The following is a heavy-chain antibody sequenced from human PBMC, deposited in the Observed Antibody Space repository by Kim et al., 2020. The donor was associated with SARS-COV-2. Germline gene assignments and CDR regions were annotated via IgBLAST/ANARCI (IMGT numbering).Heavy chain of an antibody. CDR2: INHSGST. V-gene: IGHV4-34*01. J-gene: IGHJ4*02. D-gene: IGHD6-13*01. Sequence: SETLSLTCAVYGGSFSGYYWSWIRQPPGKGLEWIGEINHSGSTNYNPSLKSRVTISVDTSKNQFSLKLSSVTAADTAVYYCARGQRQLSRFDYWGQGTLVTVSS. CDR1: GGSFSGYY. CDR3: ARGQRQLSRFDY.